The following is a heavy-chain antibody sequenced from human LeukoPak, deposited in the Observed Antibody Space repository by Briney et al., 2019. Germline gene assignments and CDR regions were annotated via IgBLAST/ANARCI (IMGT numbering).Heavy chain of an antibody. J-gene: IGHJ5*02. CDR2: MNPNSGNT. CDR1: GYTFTSND. Sequence: ASVKVSCKASGYTFTSNDINWVRQATGQGLEWMGWMNPNSGNTGYAQKFQGRVTITGDTSITTAYMEMSSLRSEDTAVYYCARVVGATAGIIRFDAWGQGTLVTVSS. V-gene: IGHV1-8*01. CDR3: ARVVGATAGIIRFDA. D-gene: IGHD1-26*01.